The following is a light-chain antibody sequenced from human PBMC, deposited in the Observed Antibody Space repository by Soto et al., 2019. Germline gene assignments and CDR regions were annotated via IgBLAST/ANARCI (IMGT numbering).Light chain of an antibody. Sequence: EIVLTQSPGTLSLSPGERATLSCRASQNINSRYLAWYQQKPGQAPRLLIYGTSSRATGIPDRFSGSGSGTHLTLTISRLEPEDFAVYYCQQFGSSPGFTFGPGTKVDIK. CDR1: QNINSRY. CDR3: QQFGSSPGFT. V-gene: IGKV3-20*01. J-gene: IGKJ3*01. CDR2: GTS.